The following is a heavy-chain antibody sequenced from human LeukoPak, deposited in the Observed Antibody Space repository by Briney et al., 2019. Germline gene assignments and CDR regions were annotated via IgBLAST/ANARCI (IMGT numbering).Heavy chain of an antibody. D-gene: IGHD3-16*01. CDR3: ARGGGLDV. CDR1: GFTFSSYW. J-gene: IGHJ6*02. CDR2: INHNGNVN. V-gene: IGHV3-7*03. Sequence: GGSLRLSCAASGFTFSSYWMNWARQAPGKGLEWVASINHNGNVNYYVDSVKGRFIISRDNAKNSLYLQMSNLRAEDTAVYFCARGGGLDVWGQGATVTVSS.